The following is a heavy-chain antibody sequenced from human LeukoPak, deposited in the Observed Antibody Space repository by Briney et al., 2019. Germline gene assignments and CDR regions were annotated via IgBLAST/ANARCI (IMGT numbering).Heavy chain of an antibody. V-gene: IGHV3-23*01. CDR2: ISDSGGRT. CDR3: AKRGVVIRVILVGFHKEAYYFDS. D-gene: IGHD3-22*01. Sequence: GGSLRLSCTVSGITLSNYGMSWIRQAPGKGLEWVAGISDSGGRTNYADSVKGRFTISRDNPKNTLYLQMNSLRAEDTAVYFCAKRGVVIRVILVGFHKEAYYFDSWGQGALVTVSS. CDR1: GITLSNYG. J-gene: IGHJ4*02.